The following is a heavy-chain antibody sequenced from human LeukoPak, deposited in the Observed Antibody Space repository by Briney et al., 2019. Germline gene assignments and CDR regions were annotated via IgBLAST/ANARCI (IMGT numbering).Heavy chain of an antibody. J-gene: IGHJ4*02. V-gene: IGHV1-2*02. Sequence: ASVKVSCKASGYTFTGYYMHWVRQAPGQGLEWVGWTNPNSGGTNYAQKFQGRVTMTRDTSISTAYMELSRLRSDDTAVYHCARVLATGYTSGWYDYWGQRTLVTVSS. D-gene: IGHD6-19*01. CDR3: ARVLATGYTSGWYDY. CDR2: TNPNSGGT. CDR1: GYTFTGYY.